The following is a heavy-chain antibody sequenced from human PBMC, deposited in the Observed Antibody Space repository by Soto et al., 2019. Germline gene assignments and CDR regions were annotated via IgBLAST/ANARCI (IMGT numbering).Heavy chain of an antibody. CDR3: ARSELLLP. CDR1: GGSISNYY. CDR2: IYNSGTT. J-gene: IGHJ5*02. D-gene: IGHD1-7*01. V-gene: IGHV4-4*07. Sequence: PSETLSLTCTVSGGSISNYYWRWVRQPAGKGLEWIGRIYNSGTTNYNPSLKSRVTMSVDTSRNQFSLNLSSVTAAETAVYYCARSELLLPWGQGTLVTVSS.